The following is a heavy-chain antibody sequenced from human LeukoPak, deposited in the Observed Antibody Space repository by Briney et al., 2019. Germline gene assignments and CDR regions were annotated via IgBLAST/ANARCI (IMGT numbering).Heavy chain of an antibody. D-gene: IGHD3-10*01. CDR1: GFTFSSYW. Sequence: GGSLRLSCAASGFTFSSYWMSWVRQAPGKGLEWVAVISYDGSNKYYADSVKGRFTISRDNSKNTLYLQMNSLRAEDTAVYYCAREWSYGSGSYDYWGQGTLVTVSS. J-gene: IGHJ4*02. V-gene: IGHV3-30-3*01. CDR3: AREWSYGSGSYDY. CDR2: ISYDGSNK.